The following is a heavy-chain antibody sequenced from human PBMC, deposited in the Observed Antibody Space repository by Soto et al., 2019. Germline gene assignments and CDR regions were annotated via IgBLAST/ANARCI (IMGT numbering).Heavy chain of an antibody. V-gene: IGHV3-23*05. J-gene: IGHJ4*02. Sequence: EVQLLESGGGLAHPGGSLRLSCTASGFTFSNYAMAWVRQAPGRGLECVAGIYGSGRGIEYADSVKGRFTISRANSKNTVYLEMNSLRGDDTAVYYCAKDAGPGDGWWLLDHWGQGTVVTVSS. CDR1: GFTFSNYA. D-gene: IGHD2-21*02. CDR3: AKDAGPGDGWWLLDH. CDR2: IYGSGRGI.